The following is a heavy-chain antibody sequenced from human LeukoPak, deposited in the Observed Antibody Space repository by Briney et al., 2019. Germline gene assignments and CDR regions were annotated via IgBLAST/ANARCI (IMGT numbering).Heavy chain of an antibody. CDR2: ISGSGGST. CDR1: GFTFSGYA. CDR3: ARIVGATPNDY. D-gene: IGHD1-26*01. J-gene: IGHJ4*02. Sequence: GGSLRLSCAASGFTFSGYAMSWVRQAPGKGLEWVSAISGSGGSTYYADSVKGRFTISRDNSKNTLYLQMNSLRAEDTAVYYCARIVGATPNDYWGQGTPVTVSS. V-gene: IGHV3-23*01.